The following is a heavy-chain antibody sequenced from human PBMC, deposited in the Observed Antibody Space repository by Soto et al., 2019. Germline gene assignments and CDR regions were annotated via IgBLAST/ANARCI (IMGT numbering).Heavy chain of an antibody. Sequence: SETLSLTCTVSGGSISSSSYYWGWIRQPPGKGLEWIGSIYYSGSTYYNPSLKSRVTISVDTSKNQFSLKLSSVTAADTAVYYCARHCWDIVVVPAAYFDYWGQGTLVTVSS. CDR2: IYYSGST. CDR1: GGSISSSSYY. J-gene: IGHJ4*02. D-gene: IGHD2-2*01. CDR3: ARHCWDIVVVPAAYFDY. V-gene: IGHV4-39*01.